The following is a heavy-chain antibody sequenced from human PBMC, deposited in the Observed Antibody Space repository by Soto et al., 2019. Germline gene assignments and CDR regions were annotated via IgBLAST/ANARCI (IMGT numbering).Heavy chain of an antibody. V-gene: IGHV3-21*01. D-gene: IGHD6-19*01. CDR2: ISSSSSYI. CDR1: GFTFSSYS. CDR3: AGVAVARSVMG. J-gene: IGHJ4*02. Sequence: GVSLRLSCAASGFTFSSYSMNGVRQAPGKGLEWVSSISSSSSYIYYADSVKGRFTISRDNAKNSLYLQMNSLRAEDTAVYYCAGVAVARSVMGWGQGTLVTVSS.